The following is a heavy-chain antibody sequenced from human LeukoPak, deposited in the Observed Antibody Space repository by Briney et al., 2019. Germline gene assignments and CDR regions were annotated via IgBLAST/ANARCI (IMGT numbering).Heavy chain of an antibody. CDR3: ARAVTSSSSWCKWVNWFDP. Sequence: SETLSLTCTVSGGSISSSNYYWGWIRQPPGKGLECIGSVYYSGNTYYNPSLKSRVTISVDTSKNQFSLKLSSVTAADTAVYYCARAVTSSSSWCKWVNWFDPWGQGTLVTVSS. J-gene: IGHJ5*02. CDR1: GGSISSSNYY. CDR2: VYYSGNT. V-gene: IGHV4-39*07. D-gene: IGHD6-13*01.